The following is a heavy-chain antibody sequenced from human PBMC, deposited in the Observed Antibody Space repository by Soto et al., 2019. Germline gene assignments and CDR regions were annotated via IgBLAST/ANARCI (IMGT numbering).Heavy chain of an antibody. Sequence: SVKVSCKASGGTFSSYAISWVRQAPGQGLEWMGGIIPIFGTANYAQKFQGRVTITADESTSTAYMDLQMNSLRAEDTAVYFCTRVSRGHWVDYWGQGALVTVSS. J-gene: IGHJ4*02. V-gene: IGHV1-69*13. D-gene: IGHD3-10*01. CDR1: GGTFSSYA. CDR3: TRVSRGHWVDY. CDR2: IIPIFGTA.